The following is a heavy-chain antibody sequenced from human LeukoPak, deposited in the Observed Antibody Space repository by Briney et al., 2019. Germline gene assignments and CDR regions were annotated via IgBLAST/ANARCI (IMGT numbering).Heavy chain of an antibody. V-gene: IGHV1-24*01. D-gene: IGHD2-2*02. CDR3: ARDPLVVVPAAIYMDV. J-gene: IGHJ6*04. Sequence: ASVKVSCKVSGYTLTELSMHWVRQAPGKGLEWMGGFDPEDGKRNSAQKFQGRVTMTEDTSTDTAYMELSRLRSDDTAVYYCARDPLVVVPAAIYMDVWGKGTAVTVSS. CDR1: GYTLTELS. CDR2: FDPEDGKR.